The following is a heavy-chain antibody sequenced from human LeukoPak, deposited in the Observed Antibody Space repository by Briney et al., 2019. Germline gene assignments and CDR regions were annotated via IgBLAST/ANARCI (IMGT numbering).Heavy chain of an antibody. D-gene: IGHD3-22*01. CDR3: ARVPDSSGYYRVGAFDI. CDR1: GFTFINYA. V-gene: IGHV3-30*04. J-gene: IGHJ3*02. Sequence: PGRSLRLSCAASGFTFINYAMNWVRQAPGKGLEWVAVVSYDGSNKYYADSVRGRFTISRDNSKNTLYLQMNSLRPEDTAVYYCARVPDSSGYYRVGAFDIWGQGTMVTVSS. CDR2: VSYDGSNK.